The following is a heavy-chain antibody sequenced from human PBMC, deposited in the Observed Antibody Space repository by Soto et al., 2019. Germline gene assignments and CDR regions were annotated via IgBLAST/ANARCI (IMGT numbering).Heavy chain of an antibody. CDR3: ARTNSYGYPFWFDP. J-gene: IGHJ5*02. CDR2: IYSGGST. CDR1: GFTVSSNY. V-gene: IGHV3-53*01. D-gene: IGHD5-18*01. Sequence: EVQLVESGGGLIEPGGSLRLSCAASGFTVSSNYMSWVRQAPGKGLEWVSVIYSGGSTYYADSVKGRFTISRDNSKNTLYLQMNSLRAEDTAVYYCARTNSYGYPFWFDPWGQGTLVTVSS.